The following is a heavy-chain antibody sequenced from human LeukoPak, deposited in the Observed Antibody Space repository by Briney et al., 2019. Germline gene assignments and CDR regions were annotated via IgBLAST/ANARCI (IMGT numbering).Heavy chain of an antibody. J-gene: IGHJ4*02. CDR1: GFTFSSYA. D-gene: IGHD2-15*01. Sequence: PGGSLRLSCAASGFTFSSYAMRWVRQAPGEGLEWVSAISGSGVGTYYADSVKGRFTISRDNSKNTLYLQMNSLRGEDTAIYFCAKDQSPHCSGDRCYAVDCWGQGTLVTVSS. V-gene: IGHV3-23*01. CDR2: ISGSGVGT. CDR3: AKDQSPHCSGDRCYAVDC.